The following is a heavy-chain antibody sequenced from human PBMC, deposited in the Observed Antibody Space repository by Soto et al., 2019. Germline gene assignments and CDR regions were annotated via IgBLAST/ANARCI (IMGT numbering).Heavy chain of an antibody. CDR3: GRDSPYDNRVSVWAY. D-gene: IGHD3-22*01. V-gene: IGHV3-30-3*01. CDR2: ISYDGSNK. CDR1: GFTVSSYA. Sequence: GGSLRLSCAASGFTVSSYAMHWVRQAPGKGLEWVAVISYDGSNKYYADSVKGRFTISRDNSKNTLYLQMNSLRAEDTAVYYSGRDSPYDNRVSVWAYGGQGTLVPVSS. J-gene: IGHJ4*02.